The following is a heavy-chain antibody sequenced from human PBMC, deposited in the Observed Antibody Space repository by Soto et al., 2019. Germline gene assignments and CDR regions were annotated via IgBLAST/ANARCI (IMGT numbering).Heavy chain of an antibody. CDR2: IYWDDDK. Sequence: QITLKESGPTLVKPTQTLMLTCTFSGFSLSTSGVGVSWNRQPPGKALEWLALIYWDDDKRYSPSLKSRLTITKDAAKNQVVLTMTNIDPVDTATYYCAHVYGGYDNCGYCGQGTLGTVST. CDR3: AHVYGGYDNCGY. V-gene: IGHV2-5*02. J-gene: IGHJ4*02. CDR1: GFSLSTSGVG. D-gene: IGHD5-12*01.